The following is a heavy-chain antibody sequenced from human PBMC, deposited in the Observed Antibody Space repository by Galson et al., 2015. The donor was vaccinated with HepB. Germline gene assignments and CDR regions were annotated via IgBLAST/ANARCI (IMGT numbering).Heavy chain of an antibody. J-gene: IGHJ5*02. CDR2: ISYDGSNK. CDR3: ASLRMARGVIITDRTPPNANNWFDP. V-gene: IGHV3-30-3*01. CDR1: GFTFSSYA. Sequence: SLRLSCAASGFTFSSYAMHWVRQAPGKGLEWVAVISYDGSNKYYADSVKGRFTISRDNSKNTLYLQMNSLRAEDTAVYYCASLRMARGVIITDRTPPNANNWFDPWGQGTLVTVSS. D-gene: IGHD3-10*01.